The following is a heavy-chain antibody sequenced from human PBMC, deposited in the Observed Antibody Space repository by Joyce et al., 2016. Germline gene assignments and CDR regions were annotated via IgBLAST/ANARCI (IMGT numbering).Heavy chain of an antibody. D-gene: IGHD1-26*01. CDR3: ARGAS. CDR2: IYTGGTT. CDR1: GFNVSNSY. J-gene: IGHJ5*02. Sequence: EVQLVDSGGGLIQPGGSRRLSCAGSGFNVSNSYINWVRQAPGKGLEWVSGIYTGGTTYYADSVKGRFTISRDNSKNTLDLQMKSLRVEDTAVYYCARGASWGQGTLVTVSS. V-gene: IGHV3-53*01.